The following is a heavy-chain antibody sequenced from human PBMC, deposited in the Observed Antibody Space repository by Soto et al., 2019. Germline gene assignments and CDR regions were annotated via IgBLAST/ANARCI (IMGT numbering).Heavy chain of an antibody. Sequence: QVQLQESGPGLVKPSETLSLTCTVSGGSISSYYWSWIRQPAGKGLEWIGRIYTSGSTNYNPSIKSRVTKSVDTSKHQYSLKLSSVTAADTAVYCCARAGLPKQLPSLWGQGTLVTVSS. CDR2: IYTSGST. CDR1: GGSISSYY. J-gene: IGHJ4*02. V-gene: IGHV4-4*07. CDR3: ARAGLPKQLPSL. D-gene: IGHD6-13*01.